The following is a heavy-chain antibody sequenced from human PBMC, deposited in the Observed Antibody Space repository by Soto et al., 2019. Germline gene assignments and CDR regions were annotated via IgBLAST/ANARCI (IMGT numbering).Heavy chain of an antibody. V-gene: IGHV3-23*01. CDR3: AKTGGRYYYGMDV. D-gene: IGHD3-16*01. CDR2: ISGSGGST. CDR1: GFTFSSYA. Sequence: GGSLRLSCAASGFTFSSYAMSWVRQAPGKGLEWVSAISGSGGSTYYADSVKGRFTISRDNSKNTLYLQMNSLRAGDTAVYYCAKTGGRYYYGMDVWGQGTTVTVSS. J-gene: IGHJ6*02.